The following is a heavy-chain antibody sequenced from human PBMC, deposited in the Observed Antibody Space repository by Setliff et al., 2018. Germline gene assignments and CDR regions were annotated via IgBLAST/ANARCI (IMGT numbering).Heavy chain of an antibody. CDR3: ARGGNTYAFNWFDS. J-gene: IGHJ5*01. V-gene: IGHV1-18*01. D-gene: IGHD5-18*01. Sequence: ASVKVSCKASGYTFTTYGISWVRQAPGQGLEWMGWISSNNGNTNYAQHLQGRVTMTADTSTSTAYMELRSLRSDDTAVYYCARGGNTYAFNWFDSWGQGTLVTVSS. CDR2: ISSNNGNT. CDR1: GYTFTTYG.